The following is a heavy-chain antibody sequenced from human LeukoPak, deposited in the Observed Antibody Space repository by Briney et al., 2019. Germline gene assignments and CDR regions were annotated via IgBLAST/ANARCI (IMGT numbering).Heavy chain of an antibody. CDR3: ARDRRYYYDSSQLDY. Sequence: PGRSLRLSCAASGFTFSSYSMNWVRQAPGKGLEWVSSISSSSYIYYADSVKGRFTISRDNAKNSLYLQMNSLRAEDTAVYYCARDRRYYYDSSQLDYWGQGTLVTVSS. V-gene: IGHV3-21*01. J-gene: IGHJ4*02. D-gene: IGHD3-22*01. CDR2: ISSSSYI. CDR1: GFTFSSYS.